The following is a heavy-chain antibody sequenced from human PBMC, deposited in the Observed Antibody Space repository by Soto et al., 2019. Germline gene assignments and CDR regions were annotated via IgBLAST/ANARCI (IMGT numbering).Heavy chain of an antibody. D-gene: IGHD1-7*01. J-gene: IGHJ3*01. CDR1: GGSFSSGAFY. V-gene: IGHV4-30-4*01. CDR2: IYNSGST. CDR3: ARCSTQRGTNAFNV. Sequence: PSETLSLTCNVSGGSFSSGAFYWSWIRQPPGKGLEWIGYIYNSGSTDYNPSLKSRLTISVDTSKNQFSLKLGSVTATDTAIYYCARCSTQRGTNAFNVWGKGTMVTVSS.